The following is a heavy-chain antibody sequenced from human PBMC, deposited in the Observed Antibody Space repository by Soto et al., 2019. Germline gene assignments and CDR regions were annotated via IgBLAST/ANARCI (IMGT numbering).Heavy chain of an antibody. D-gene: IGHD3-16*01. CDR1: GASITSSEW. CDR3: ARDFKAPNDAWAFDY. CDR2: IYHGRTT. V-gene: IGHV4-4*02. Sequence: QVQLQESGPGLVMPSGTLSLTCAVSGASITSSEWRNWVRHPPGRGLEWIGEIYHGRTTIYNPSLKSRVTISVDESKNHFTLKMTSVTVADTAVYYCARDFKAPNDAWAFDYWGQGTLVTVSS. J-gene: IGHJ4*02.